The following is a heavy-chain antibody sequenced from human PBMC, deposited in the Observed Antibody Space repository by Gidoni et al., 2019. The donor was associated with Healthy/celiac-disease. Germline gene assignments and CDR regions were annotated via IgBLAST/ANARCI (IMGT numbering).Heavy chain of an antibody. CDR2: INHRGST. J-gene: IGHJ5*02. Sequence: QVQLQQWGAGQLTPPETLSLTCAVSGGPFSGYYSSWIRQPPGKGLAWIGEINHRGSTNYNPSLKSRVTISVDTSKNQFSLKLSAVTAADTAVYYCARACRALRFLEWPIKNWFDPWGQGTLVTVSS. D-gene: IGHD3-3*01. V-gene: IGHV4-34*01. CDR3: ARACRALRFLEWPIKNWFDP. CDR1: GGPFSGYY.